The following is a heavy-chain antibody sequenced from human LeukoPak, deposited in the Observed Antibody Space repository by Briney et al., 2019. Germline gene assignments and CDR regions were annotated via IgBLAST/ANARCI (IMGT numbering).Heavy chain of an antibody. V-gene: IGHV1-69*13. CDR1: GGTFSSYA. CDR3: ARGVEYYYGSGSYYRDYYYYMDV. Sequence: ASVKVSCKASGGTFSSYAISWVRQAPGQGLEWMGGIIPIFGAANYAQKFQGRVTITADESTSTAYMELSSLRSEDTAVYYCARGVEYYYGSGSYYRDYYYYMDVWGKGTTVTISS. CDR2: IIPIFGAA. D-gene: IGHD3-10*01. J-gene: IGHJ6*03.